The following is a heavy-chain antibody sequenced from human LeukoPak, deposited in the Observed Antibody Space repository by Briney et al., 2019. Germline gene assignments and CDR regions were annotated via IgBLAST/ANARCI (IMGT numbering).Heavy chain of an antibody. CDR3: ARDYYDSSRAGSL. CDR2: IYSGGST. V-gene: IGHV3-66*02. Sequence: PGGSLRLSCAGAGFSITDHHMDWVRQAPGKGLEWVSVIYSGGSTYYADSVKGRFTISRDNSKNTLYLQMNSLRAEDTAVYYCARDYYDSSRAGSLWGQGTLVTVSS. D-gene: IGHD3-22*01. CDR1: GFSITDHH. J-gene: IGHJ4*02.